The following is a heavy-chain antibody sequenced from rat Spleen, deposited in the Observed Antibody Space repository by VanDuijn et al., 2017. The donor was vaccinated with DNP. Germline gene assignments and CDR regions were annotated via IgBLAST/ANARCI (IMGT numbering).Heavy chain of an antibody. CDR3: ARGHWEADWFAY. CDR2: IWNTGGT. CDR1: GFSLTSYN. D-gene: IGHD5-1*01. J-gene: IGHJ3*01. Sequence: QVQLKESGPGLVQPSQTLSLTCTVAGFSLTSYNVHWVRQPPGQGLEWMGVIWNTGGTRYNSALKSRLSISKDTSKSQVFLKMNSLQTEDTATYYCARGHWEADWFAYWGQGTLVTVSS. V-gene: IGHV2-41*01.